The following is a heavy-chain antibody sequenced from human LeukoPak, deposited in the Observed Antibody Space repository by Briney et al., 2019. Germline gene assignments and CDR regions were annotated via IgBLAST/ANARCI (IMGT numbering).Heavy chain of an antibody. CDR2: ISSSSSYI. CDR1: GITFSSYS. J-gene: IGHJ4*02. Sequence: PGGSLRLSCAASGITFSSYSMNWVRQAPGKGLEWVSCISSSSSYIYYADSVKGRFTISRDNAKNSLYLQMNTLRAEDTAVYYCARVGLNDYGSGTYADYWGQGTLVTVSS. CDR3: ARVGLNDYGSGTYADY. D-gene: IGHD3-10*01. V-gene: IGHV3-21*01.